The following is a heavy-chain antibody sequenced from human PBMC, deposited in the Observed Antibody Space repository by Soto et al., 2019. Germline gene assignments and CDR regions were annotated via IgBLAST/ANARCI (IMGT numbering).Heavy chain of an antibody. CDR2: IIPIFGTA. V-gene: IGHV1-69*01. J-gene: IGHJ6*02. Sequence: QVQLVQSGAEVKKPGSSVKVSCKASGGTFSSYAISWVRQAPRQGLEWMGGIIPIFGTANYAQKFQGRVTITADESTSTAYMELSSLRSEDTAVYYCASGEVVVVPAAIQVHYYYGMDVWGQGTTVTVSS. D-gene: IGHD2-2*02. CDR1: GGTFSSYA. CDR3: ASGEVVVVPAAIQVHYYYGMDV.